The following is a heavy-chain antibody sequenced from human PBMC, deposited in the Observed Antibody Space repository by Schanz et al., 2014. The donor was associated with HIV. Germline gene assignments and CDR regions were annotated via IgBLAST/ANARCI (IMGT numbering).Heavy chain of an antibody. CDR1: GGTFSSSA. V-gene: IGHV1-69*06. Sequence: QVQLVQSGAEVKKPGSSVKVSCKASGGTFSSSAISWVRQAPGQGLEWMGGLIPIFDTTNYAQNFQGRVTITADKSTSTVYMDLSSLRSEDTAVYYCARTYTGDWSTGADWGQGTLVTVSS. CDR3: ARTYTGDWSTGAD. CDR2: LIPIFDTT. D-gene: IGHD2-21*02. J-gene: IGHJ4*02.